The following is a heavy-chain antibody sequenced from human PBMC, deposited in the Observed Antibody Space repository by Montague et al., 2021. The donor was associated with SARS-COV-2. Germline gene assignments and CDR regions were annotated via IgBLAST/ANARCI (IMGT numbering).Heavy chain of an antibody. D-gene: IGHD4-17*01. CDR1: GDSITGDSMSRYY. J-gene: IGHJ4*02. CDR3: ARVRKDDYGDNYFDS. Sequence: SETLSLTCAVSGDSITGDSMSRYYWSWIRQPPGKGLVCLGYISNNDFTNDNPSLKNRVTTSVDTSNNQFSLKLNSVTAADTAVYYCARVRKDDYGDNYFDSWGQGTLVTVSS. CDR2: ISNNDFT. V-gene: IGHV4-61*01.